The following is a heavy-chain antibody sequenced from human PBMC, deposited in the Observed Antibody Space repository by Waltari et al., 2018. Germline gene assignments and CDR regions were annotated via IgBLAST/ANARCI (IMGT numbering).Heavy chain of an antibody. CDR1: GFTFSSYA. CDR2: ISYDGSNK. V-gene: IGHV3-30-3*01. Sequence: QVQLVESGGGVVQPGRSLRLSCAASGFTFSSYAMHWVRQAPGKGLRLVAVISYDGSNKYYADSVKGRFTISRDNSKNTLYLQMNSLRAEDTAVYYCARNDLQDAFDIWGQGTMVTVSS. J-gene: IGHJ3*02. CDR3: ARNDLQDAFDI. D-gene: IGHD1-1*01.